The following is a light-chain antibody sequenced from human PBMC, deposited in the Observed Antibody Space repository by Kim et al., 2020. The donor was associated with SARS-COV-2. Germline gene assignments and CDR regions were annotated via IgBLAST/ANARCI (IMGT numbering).Light chain of an antibody. J-gene: IGLJ2*01. Sequence: QSALTQPASVSGSPGQSITISCTGTSSDVGGYNYVSWYQQHPGKVPKLIIYDVSDRPSGISIRFSGSKSGNTASLTISGLQAEDEADYYCSSHTSSTTVVFGGGTQLTVL. CDR1: SSDVGGYNY. CDR2: DVS. V-gene: IGLV2-14*03. CDR3: SSHTSSTTVV.